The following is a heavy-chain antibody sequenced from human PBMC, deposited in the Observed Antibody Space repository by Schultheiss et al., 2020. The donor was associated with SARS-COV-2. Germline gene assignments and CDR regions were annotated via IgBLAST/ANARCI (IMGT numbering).Heavy chain of an antibody. Sequence: GESLKISCAASGFTFSSYGMHWVRQAPGKGLEWVAVIWYDGSNKYYADSVKGRFTISRDNSKNTLYLQMNSLRAEDTAVYYCAKECVATIDYYYYCGMDVWGQGTTVTVSS. CDR2: IWYDGSNK. CDR1: GFTFSSYG. V-gene: IGHV3-33*06. D-gene: IGHD5-24*01. CDR3: AKECVATIDYYYYCGMDV. J-gene: IGHJ6*02.